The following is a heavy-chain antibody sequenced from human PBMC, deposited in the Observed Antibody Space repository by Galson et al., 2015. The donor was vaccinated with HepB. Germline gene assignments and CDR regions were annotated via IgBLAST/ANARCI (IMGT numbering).Heavy chain of an antibody. V-gene: IGHV2-70*01. Sequence: PALVKPTQTLTLTCTFSGFSLNTTGMCVSWIRQPPGMALEWLALVDWNDDTYYSRSLKTRLTISGDTSKIQVVLTMTNMDPEDAATYYCARLNCNDSTYAFDIWGQGTMVTVSS. CDR3: ARLNCNDSTYAFDI. CDR2: VDWNDDT. J-gene: IGHJ3*02. CDR1: GFSLNTTGMC. D-gene: IGHD1-20*01.